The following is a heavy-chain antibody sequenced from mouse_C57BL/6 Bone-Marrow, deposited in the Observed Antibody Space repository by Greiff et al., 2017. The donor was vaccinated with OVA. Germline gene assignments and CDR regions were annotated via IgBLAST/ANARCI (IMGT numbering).Heavy chain of an antibody. Sequence: QVHLQQSGAELVRPGASVTLSCKASGYTFTAYEMPWVKQTPVHGLEWIGAIDPETGGTAYNQKFKGKAILTADKSSSTAYMELRSLTSEDSAVYYCTRPYFDYWGQGTTLTVSS. CDR3: TRPYFDY. V-gene: IGHV1-15*01. J-gene: IGHJ2*01. CDR2: IDPETGGT. CDR1: GYTFTAYE.